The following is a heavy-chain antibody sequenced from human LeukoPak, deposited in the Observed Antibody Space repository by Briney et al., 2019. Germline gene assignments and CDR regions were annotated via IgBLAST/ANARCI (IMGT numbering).Heavy chain of an antibody. Sequence: SETLSLTCAVYGGPFSGYYWSWIRQPPGKGLEWIGYIYYSGSTNYNPSLKSRVTISVDTSKNQFSLKLSSVTAADTAVYYCARVRSSGWLDYWGQGTLVTVSS. CDR1: GGPFSGYY. J-gene: IGHJ4*02. CDR3: ARVRSSGWLDY. CDR2: IYYSGST. D-gene: IGHD6-19*01. V-gene: IGHV4-59*01.